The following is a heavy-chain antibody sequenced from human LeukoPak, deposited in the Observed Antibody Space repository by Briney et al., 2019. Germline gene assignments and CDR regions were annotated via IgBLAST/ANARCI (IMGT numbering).Heavy chain of an antibody. V-gene: IGHV4-4*07. J-gene: IGHJ6*02. CDR3: VRAPRYYDILTGFDFYYYYGMDV. CDR1: GGYIGTYY. CDR2: VYTSGVT. Sequence: SETLSLTCAVSGGYIGTYYWGWVRQPAGKGLEWIGRVYTSGVTYYSPSLKSRVTISVDTSKNEFSLKLSSVTAADTAVYYCVRAPRYYDILTGFDFYYYYGMDVWGQGTTVTVSS. D-gene: IGHD3-9*01.